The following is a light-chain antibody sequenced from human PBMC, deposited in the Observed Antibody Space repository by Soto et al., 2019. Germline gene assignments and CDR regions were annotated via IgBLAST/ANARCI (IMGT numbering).Light chain of an antibody. CDR2: KAS. CDR3: QHYNSYSEA. V-gene: IGKV1-5*03. Sequence: DIHMTLSPSTLSGSVGDRVSISWRASQTISSWFAWYQQKPGKAPKLLIYKASTLKSGVPSRFSGSGSGTEFTLTISSLQADDFATYYCQHYNSYSEAFGQGTKVDI. J-gene: IGKJ1*01. CDR1: QTISSW.